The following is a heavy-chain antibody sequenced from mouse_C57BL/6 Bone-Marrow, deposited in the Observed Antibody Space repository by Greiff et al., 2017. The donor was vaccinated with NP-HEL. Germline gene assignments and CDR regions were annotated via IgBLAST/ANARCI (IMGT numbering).Heavy chain of an antibody. CDR1: GFTFSSYA. V-gene: IGHV5-4*01. D-gene: IGHD2-3*01. CDR2: ISDGGSYT. Sequence: EVQLVESGGGLVKPGGSLKLSCAASGFTFSSYAMSWVRQTPEKRLEWVATISDGGSYTYYPDNVKGRFTIARDNAKNNLYLQMSHLKSEDTAMYYCARWLPWYFDVWGTGTTVTVSS. J-gene: IGHJ1*03. CDR3: ARWLPWYFDV.